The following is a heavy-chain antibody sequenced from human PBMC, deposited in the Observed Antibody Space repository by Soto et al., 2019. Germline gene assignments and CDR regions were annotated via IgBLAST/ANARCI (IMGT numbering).Heavy chain of an antibody. CDR1: GFTFSDYY. CDR2: ISSSGSTI. V-gene: IGHV3-11*01. CDR3: VTGFMTGYSSSWYPGRADY. D-gene: IGHD6-13*01. J-gene: IGHJ4*02. Sequence: QVQLVESGGGLVKPGGSLRLSCAASGFTFSDYYMSWIRLAPGKGLEWVSYISSSGSTIYYADSVKGRFTISRDNAKNSLYLQMNSLRAEDTAVYYCVTGFMTGYSSSWYPGRADYWGQGTLVTVSS.